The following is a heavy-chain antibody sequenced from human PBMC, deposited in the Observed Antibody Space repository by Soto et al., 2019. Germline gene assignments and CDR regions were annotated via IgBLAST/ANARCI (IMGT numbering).Heavy chain of an antibody. V-gene: IGHV4-34*01. Sequence: NPSETLSLTCAVYGASLSDNYCNWLRQPPGKGLEWIGEINHSGNTNYNPSLRSRVTISIDTSKNQLSLNLRSVSAADTAVYCARGRGEFDAWGQGTPVTVSS. CDR1: GASLSDNY. CDR2: INHSGNT. J-gene: IGHJ5*02. D-gene: IGHD2-21*01. CDR3: ARGRGEFDA.